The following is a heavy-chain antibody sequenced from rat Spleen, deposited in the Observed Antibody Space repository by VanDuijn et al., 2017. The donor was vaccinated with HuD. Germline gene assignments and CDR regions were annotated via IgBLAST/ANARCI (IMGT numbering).Heavy chain of an antibody. Sequence: EVQLVESGGVLVQPGRSLKLSCVASGITFSNYAMAWVRQAPTKGLEWVATINFDGSSTYYRDSVKGRFTISREDGRSTLYLQMNSLRSEDTATYYCTRENWVFDYWGQGVMVTVSS. V-gene: IGHV5-29*01. J-gene: IGHJ2*01. CDR1: GITFSNYA. CDR3: TRENWVFDY. CDR2: INFDGSST. D-gene: IGHD5-1*01.